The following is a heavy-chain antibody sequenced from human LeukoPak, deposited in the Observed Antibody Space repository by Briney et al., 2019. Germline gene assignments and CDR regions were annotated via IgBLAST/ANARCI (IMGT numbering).Heavy chain of an antibody. J-gene: IGHJ5*02. CDR1: GFTFSSHA. V-gene: IGHV3-21*05. CDR2: ISSSSSYT. Sequence: PGGSLRLSCAASGFTFSSHAMSWVRQAPGKGLEWVSYISSSSSYTNYADSVKGRFTISRDNAKNSLYLQMNSLRAEDTAVYYCARPLGTGAFGELSWGQGTLVTVSS. D-gene: IGHD3-10*01. CDR3: ARPLGTGAFGELS.